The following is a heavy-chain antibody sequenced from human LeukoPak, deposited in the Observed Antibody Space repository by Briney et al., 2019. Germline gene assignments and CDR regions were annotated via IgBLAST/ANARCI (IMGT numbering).Heavy chain of an antibody. CDR3: ARCPSRSPGDYYYYYIDV. J-gene: IGHJ6*03. CDR1: GFTFSSYA. CDR2: ISGSGGST. Sequence: QTGGSLRLSCAASGFTFSSYAVSWVRQAPGKGLEWVSAISGSGGSTYYADSVKGRFIISRDNAKNSLYLQMNSLRAEDTALYHCARCPSRSPGDYYYYYIDVWGKGNTVTVSS. D-gene: IGHD1-14*01. V-gene: IGHV3-23*01.